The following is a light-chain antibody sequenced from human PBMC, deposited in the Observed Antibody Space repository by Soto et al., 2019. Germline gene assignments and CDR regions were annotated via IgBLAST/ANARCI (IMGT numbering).Light chain of an antibody. V-gene: IGLV1-40*01. CDR1: SSNIGAGYD. CDR3: ATWDDRLNEGV. J-gene: IGLJ1*01. Sequence: QSVLTQPPSVSGAPGQRVTISCTGSSSNIGAGYDVHWYQQLPGTAPKLLIYSNNQRPSGVPDRFSGSKSGTSASLAISGLQSEDEADYYCATWDDRLNEGVFGPGTKVTVL. CDR2: SNN.